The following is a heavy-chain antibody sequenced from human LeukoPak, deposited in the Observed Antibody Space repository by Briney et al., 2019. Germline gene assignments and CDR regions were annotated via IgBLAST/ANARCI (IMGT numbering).Heavy chain of an antibody. D-gene: IGHD3-22*01. Sequence: SVKVSCKASGGTFSSYAISWVRQGPGQGLEWMGRIIPIFGIANYAQKFQGRVTITADKPTSTAYMELSSLRSEDTAVYYCARDLPRGAYYDSSGPFDYWGQGTLVTVSS. CDR3: ARDLPRGAYYDSSGPFDY. CDR2: IIPIFGIA. CDR1: GGTFSSYA. J-gene: IGHJ4*02. V-gene: IGHV1-69*04.